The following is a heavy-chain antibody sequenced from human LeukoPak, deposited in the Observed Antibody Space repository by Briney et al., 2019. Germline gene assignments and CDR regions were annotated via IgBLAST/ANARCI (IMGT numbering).Heavy chain of an antibody. J-gene: IGHJ6*02. Sequence: KTSETLSLTCTISGASISTGGFYWTWIRQPPGEGLEWIGYIYYTGSVDYNASLKSRLTISLETSKNRFSLKLNSVTAADTAVYYCARDHSYYFGSQTSTLDVWGQGTAVTVSS. CDR1: GASISTGGFY. D-gene: IGHD3-10*01. CDR2: IYYTGSV. CDR3: ARDHSYYFGSQTSTLDV. V-gene: IGHV4-31*03.